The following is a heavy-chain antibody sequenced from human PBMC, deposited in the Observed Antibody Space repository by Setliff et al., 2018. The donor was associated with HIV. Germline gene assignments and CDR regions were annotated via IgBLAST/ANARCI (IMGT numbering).Heavy chain of an antibody. CDR1: SGSISYNNW. J-gene: IGHJ4*02. D-gene: IGHD3-3*01. CDR3: ARDDTYDFWGGHGHLDS. CDR2: IYHTEST. V-gene: IGHV4-4*02. Sequence: SETLSLTCAVSSGSISYNNWWTWVRQPPGKGLEWIGEIYHTESTNYNPSLKSRVTISLDKSKDQFSLELSSVTAADTAVYYCARDDTYDFWGGHGHLDSWGQGVLVTVSS.